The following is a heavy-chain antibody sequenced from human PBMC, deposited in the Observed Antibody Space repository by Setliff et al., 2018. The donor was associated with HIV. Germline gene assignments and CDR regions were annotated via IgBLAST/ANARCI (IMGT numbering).Heavy chain of an antibody. D-gene: IGHD3-22*01. Sequence: GGSLRLSCAASGFTFSSYAMHWVRQAPGKGLEWVAVISYDGSNKYYADSVKGRLTISRDNSKNTLYLQMNSLRAEDTAVYCCARSKGHLYYDDDTGCVLRAFDIWGQGTMVTVSS. CDR2: ISYDGSNK. V-gene: IGHV3-30*04. J-gene: IGHJ3*02. CDR1: GFTFSSYA. CDR3: ARSKGHLYYDDDTGCVLRAFDI.